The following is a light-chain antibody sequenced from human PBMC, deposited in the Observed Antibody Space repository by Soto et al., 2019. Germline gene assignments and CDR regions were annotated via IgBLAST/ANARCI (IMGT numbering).Light chain of an antibody. V-gene: IGKV3-20*01. CDR3: HQYDSSPRT. CDR2: AIS. CDR1: HTISSSY. Sequence: ENVLTQSPGTLSLSPGQRATLSCRASHTISSSYLAWYQQKPGQAPRLLIYAISDRATGVPDRFRGSGSGTDFTLTITRLEPEDFAVYFCHQYDSSPRTFGQGTKVEIK. J-gene: IGKJ1*01.